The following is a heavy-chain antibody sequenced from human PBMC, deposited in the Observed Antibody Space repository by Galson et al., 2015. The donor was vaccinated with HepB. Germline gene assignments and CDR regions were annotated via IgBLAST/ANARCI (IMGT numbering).Heavy chain of an antibody. Sequence: LRLSCAASGFTVSTNYMSWVRQAPGKGLEWVSVIYSGGSTYYADSVKGRFTISRDNSKNTLYLQMNSLRAEDTAVYYCARDHYYDSHPWGQGTLVTVSS. CDR3: ARDHYYDSHP. D-gene: IGHD3-22*01. V-gene: IGHV3-66*01. CDR2: IYSGGST. J-gene: IGHJ5*02. CDR1: GFTVSTNY.